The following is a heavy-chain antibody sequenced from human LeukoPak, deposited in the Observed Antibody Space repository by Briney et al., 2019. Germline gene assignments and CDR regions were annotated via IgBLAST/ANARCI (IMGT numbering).Heavy chain of an antibody. CDR1: GGSINSDY. D-gene: IGHD5-24*01. J-gene: IGHJ3*02. Sequence: ETLSLTCSVSGGSINSDYWNWIRQPPGKGLEWIGYIYHSGSTNYNPSLKSRVTISIDKSKKQFSLKLISVTAADTAIYYCARVGGMTTINNAAFDIWGQGTMVTVSS. V-gene: IGHV4-59*01. CDR2: IYHSGST. CDR3: ARVGGMTTINNAAFDI.